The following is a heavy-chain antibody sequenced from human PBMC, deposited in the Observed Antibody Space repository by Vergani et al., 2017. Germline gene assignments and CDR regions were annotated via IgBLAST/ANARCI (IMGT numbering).Heavy chain of an antibody. D-gene: IGHD3-10*01. Sequence: QVTLRESGPALVKPTQTLTLTCTFSGFSLSTSGMCVSWIRQPPGKALEWLARIDWDDDKYYSTSLKTRLTISKDTSKNQVVLTMTNMDPVDTATYYCARTDYYGSGSRYYMDVWGQGTTVTVSS. V-gene: IGHV2-70*15. CDR1: GFSLSTSGMC. CDR2: IDWDDDK. J-gene: IGHJ6*03. CDR3: ARTDYYGSGSRYYMDV.